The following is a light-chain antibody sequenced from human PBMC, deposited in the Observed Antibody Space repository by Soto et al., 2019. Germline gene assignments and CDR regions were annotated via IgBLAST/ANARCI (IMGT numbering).Light chain of an antibody. J-gene: IGKJ1*01. CDR1: QSINSW. CDR2: DAS. Sequence: DIQMTQSPSTLSASVGDRVTITCRASQSINSWLAWYQQKPGKAPQILIYDASTLKSGVPSRFSASESGTEFTLIISSLQPDDFATYYCQQYTSYSWTFGQGTKVEI. V-gene: IGKV1-5*01. CDR3: QQYTSYSWT.